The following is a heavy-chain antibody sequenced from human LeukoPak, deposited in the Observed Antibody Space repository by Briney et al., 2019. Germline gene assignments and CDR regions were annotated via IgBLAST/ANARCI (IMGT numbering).Heavy chain of an antibody. CDR2: IYPGDSDT. CDR1: GYSFTNYW. J-gene: IGHJ3*02. Sequence: GESLKISCKGSGYSFTNYWIGWVRQMPGKGLEWMGIIYPGDSDTRYSPSFQGQVTISADKSISAAYLQWSSLKASDTAMYYCARQYYDSSQYAFDIWGQGTMVTVSS. CDR3: ARQYYDSSQYAFDI. V-gene: IGHV5-51*01. D-gene: IGHD3-22*01.